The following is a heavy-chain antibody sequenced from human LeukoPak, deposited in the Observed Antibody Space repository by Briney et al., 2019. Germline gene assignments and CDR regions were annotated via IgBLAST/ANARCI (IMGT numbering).Heavy chain of an antibody. CDR3: AKDRCRGGSCFYFDY. CDR2: IIPSGGRT. CDR1: GFTFSSYS. J-gene: IGHJ4*02. V-gene: IGHV3-23*01. D-gene: IGHD2-15*01. Sequence: GGSLRLSCAASGFTFSSYSMNWVRQAPGKGLEWVSGIIPSGGRTFYADSVKGRFTISRDNSKNTLYLQMNSLRAEDTAVYYCAKDRCRGGSCFYFDYWGQGTLVTVSS.